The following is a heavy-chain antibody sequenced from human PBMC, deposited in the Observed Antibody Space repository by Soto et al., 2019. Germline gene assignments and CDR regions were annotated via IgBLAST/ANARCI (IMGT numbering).Heavy chain of an antibody. CDR2: VFWDNDR. CDR3: AHTIYDLTNNFDY. D-gene: IGHD3-3*01. CDR1: GFSLSTNRVG. V-gene: IGHV2-5*02. Sequence: VSGPTLVNPTQTLTLTCTFSGFSLSTNRVGVGWIRQPPGKALEWLALVFWDNDRRYTPSLRNRLTITKDTSDGEVVLTMTNMDPVDTATYFCAHTIYDLTNNFDYWGPGIKVTVSS. J-gene: IGHJ4*02.